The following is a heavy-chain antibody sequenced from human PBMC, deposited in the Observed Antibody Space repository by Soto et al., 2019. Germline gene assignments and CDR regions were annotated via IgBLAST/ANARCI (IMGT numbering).Heavy chain of an antibody. CDR1: GYSFTSYW. Sequence: GESLKISCKGSGYSFTSYWIGWVRQMPGKGLEWMGIIYPGDSDTRYSPASQGQVTISADKSISTAYLQWSSLKASDTATYYCSRPRDSSYYYGMDVWGQGTTVTVSS. CDR2: IYPGDSDT. V-gene: IGHV5-51*01. CDR3: SRPRDSSYYYGMDV. J-gene: IGHJ6*02.